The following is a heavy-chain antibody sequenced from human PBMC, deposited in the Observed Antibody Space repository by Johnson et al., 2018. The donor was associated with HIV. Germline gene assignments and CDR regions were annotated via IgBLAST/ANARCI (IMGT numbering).Heavy chain of an antibody. V-gene: IGHV3-NL1*01. CDR2: IYSGDRT. CDR3: ATRITMVQGVIKGAAFDI. J-gene: IGHJ3*02. D-gene: IGHD3-10*01. Sequence: QVQLVESGGGVVQPGRSLRLSCAASGFTFRSYGMHWVRQAPGKGLEWVAVIYSGDRTYYADSVKGRFTISRDNSKNTLYLQMNNLRAEDTAVYYCATRITMVQGVIKGAAFDIWGQGTMVTVSS. CDR1: GFTFRSYG.